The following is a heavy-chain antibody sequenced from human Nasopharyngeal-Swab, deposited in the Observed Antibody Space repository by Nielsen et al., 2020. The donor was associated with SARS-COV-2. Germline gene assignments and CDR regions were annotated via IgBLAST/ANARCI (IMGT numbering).Heavy chain of an antibody. J-gene: IGHJ4*02. Sequence: VVSLRLSCASSGFTFSSYGMHWVRQAPGKGLEWVAVIWYDGSNKYYADSVKGRFTISRDNSKNTLYLQMNSLRAEDTAVYYCARDGTVGATGLDYWGQGTLVTVYS. V-gene: IGHV3-33*01. CDR3: ARDGTVGATGLDY. D-gene: IGHD1-26*01. CDR2: IWYDGSNK. CDR1: GFTFSSYG.